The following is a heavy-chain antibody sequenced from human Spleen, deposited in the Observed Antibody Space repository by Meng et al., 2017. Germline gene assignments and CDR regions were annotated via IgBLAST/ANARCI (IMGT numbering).Heavy chain of an antibody. V-gene: IGHV4/OR15-8*01. CDR1: GFSFTDDC. D-gene: IGHD1-7*01. CDR2: IYHSGSA. Sequence: VRVEESGGGLIKPGGSLILSCVASGFSFTDDCMSWVRQAPGQGLEWSGEIYHSGSANYNPSLMSRLTISVDKSKTQFSLTLSSVTAADTAVYYCARKYGNYPYYFDYWGQGTLVTVSS. J-gene: IGHJ4*02. CDR3: ARKYGNYPYYFDY.